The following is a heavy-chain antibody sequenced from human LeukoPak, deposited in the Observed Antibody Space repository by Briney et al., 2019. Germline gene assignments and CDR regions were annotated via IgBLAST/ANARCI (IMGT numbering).Heavy chain of an antibody. J-gene: IGHJ3*02. CDR1: GFTFSSYS. Sequence: GGSLRLSCAASGFTFSSYSMTWVRQIPGKGLESVSVISASGGTTDYADSLRGRFTIPRDNSKTTLYLQMNSLRVEDTAIYYCAKCSLTCYRGSFDIWGQGTTVTVSS. V-gene: IGHV3-23*01. D-gene: IGHD2-2*02. CDR2: ISASGGTT. CDR3: AKCSLTCYRGSFDI.